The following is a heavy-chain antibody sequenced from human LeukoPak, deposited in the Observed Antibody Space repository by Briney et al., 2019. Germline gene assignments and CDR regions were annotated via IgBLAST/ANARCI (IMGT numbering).Heavy chain of an antibody. CDR1: GGSISSYY. CDR2: IYYSGST. Sequence: PSETLSLTCTVSGGSISSYYWSWIRQPPGKGLEWIGYIYYSGSTNYNPSLKSRVTISVDTSKNQFSLKLSSVTAADTAVYYCARVGYYDSSGYDPGAFDIWGQGTMVTVSS. D-gene: IGHD3-22*01. V-gene: IGHV4-59*12. J-gene: IGHJ3*02. CDR3: ARVGYYDSSGYDPGAFDI.